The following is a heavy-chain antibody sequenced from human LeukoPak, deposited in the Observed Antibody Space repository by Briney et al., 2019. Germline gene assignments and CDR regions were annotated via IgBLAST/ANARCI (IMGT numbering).Heavy chain of an antibody. CDR1: RFTFRNYG. CDR2: ISSDGTKK. Sequence: PGGSLRLSCAASRFTFRNYGMHWVRQAPGKGLEWVAVISSDGTKKDYADSAKGRFTISRDDSKNTLYLQMSSLRVDDTAIYYCAKSGASPLYHMDVWGKGATVTVSS. D-gene: IGHD1-26*01. J-gene: IGHJ6*03. V-gene: IGHV3-30*04. CDR3: AKSGASPLYHMDV.